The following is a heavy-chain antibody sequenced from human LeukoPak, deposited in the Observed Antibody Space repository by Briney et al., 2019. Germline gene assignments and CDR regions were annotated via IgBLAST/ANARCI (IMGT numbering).Heavy chain of an antibody. CDR2: ISGSGGST. V-gene: IGHV3-23*01. D-gene: IGHD3-16*01. CDR3: AKDLNQGLWD. CDR1: GFSFSSYA. J-gene: IGHJ4*02. Sequence: GGSLRLFCVASGFSFSSYAMSWVRQAPGKGLEWVSAISGSGGSTYYADSVKGRFTISRDNSKNTLYLQMNSLRAEDTAVYYCAKDLNQGLWDWGQGTLVTVSS.